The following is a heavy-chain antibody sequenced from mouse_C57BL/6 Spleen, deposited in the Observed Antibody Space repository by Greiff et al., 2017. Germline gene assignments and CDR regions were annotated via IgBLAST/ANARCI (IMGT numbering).Heavy chain of an antibody. D-gene: IGHD1-1*01. CDR3: ARGWYYYGSSHWYFDV. V-gene: IGHV1-4*01. CDR1: GYTFTSYT. J-gene: IGHJ1*03. CDR2: INPSSGYT. Sequence: QVQLQQSGAELARPGASVKMSCKASGYTFTSYTMHWVKQRPGQGLEWIGYINPSSGYTKYNQKFKDKATLTADKSSSTAYMQLSSLTSEDSAVYYCARGWYYYGSSHWYFDVWGTGTTVTVSS.